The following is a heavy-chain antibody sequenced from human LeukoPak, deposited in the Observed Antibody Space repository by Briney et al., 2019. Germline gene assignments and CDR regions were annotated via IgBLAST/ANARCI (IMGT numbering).Heavy chain of an antibody. CDR3: AAYYYGSGKGIIDY. Sequence: ASVKVSCKVSGYTLTELSMHWVRQAPGKGLEWMGGFDPEDGETIYAQKFQGRVTMTEDTSTDTAYMELSSLRSEDTAVYYCAAYYYGSGKGIIDYWGQGTLVTVSS. CDR1: GYTLTELS. V-gene: IGHV1-24*01. CDR2: FDPEDGET. J-gene: IGHJ4*02. D-gene: IGHD3-10*01.